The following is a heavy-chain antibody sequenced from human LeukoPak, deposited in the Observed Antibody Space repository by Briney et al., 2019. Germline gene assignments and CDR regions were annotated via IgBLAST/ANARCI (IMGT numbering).Heavy chain of an antibody. J-gene: IGHJ2*01. V-gene: IGHV4-38-2*02. Sequence: SETLSLTCTVSGDSISSGNYWGWIRQPPGKGLEWIGSIFHTGSTYFNLSLKSRVTISVDTSKNQFSLELSSVTAADTAVYYCARKAPGTLDLWGRGTLVTVSS. CDR3: ARKAPGTLDL. CDR2: IFHTGST. CDR1: GDSISSGNY.